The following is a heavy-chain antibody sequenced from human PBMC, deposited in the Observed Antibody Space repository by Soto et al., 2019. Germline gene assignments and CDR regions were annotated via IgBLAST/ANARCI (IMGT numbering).Heavy chain of an antibody. J-gene: IGHJ6*02. CDR3: ARGTTLAIFDYGMDV. Sequence: QVQLVESGGGVVQPGRSLRLSCAASGFTFTSYAMHWVRQAPGKGLEWVAVISNDGSNYYYADSVRGRFTISRDNTKNTLFLQMSSLRGEDSGVYYCARGTTLAIFDYGMDVWGQGTTVIVSS. CDR2: ISNDGSNY. D-gene: IGHD3-3*01. V-gene: IGHV3-30-3*01. CDR1: GFTFTSYA.